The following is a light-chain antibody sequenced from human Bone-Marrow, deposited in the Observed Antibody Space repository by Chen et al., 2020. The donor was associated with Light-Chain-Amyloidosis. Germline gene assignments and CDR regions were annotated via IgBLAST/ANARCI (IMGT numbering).Light chain of an antibody. V-gene: IGLV3-21*02. CDR1: NIGSTS. CDR3: QVWDRSSDRPV. CDR2: GDS. Sequence: SYVLTQPSSVSAAPGQTATLARGGRNIGSTSVHWYQQTPGQAPLLVVYGDSDRPSGIPERLSGSNSGNTATLTISRVEAGDEADYYCQVWDRSSDRPVFGGGTKLTVL. J-gene: IGLJ3*02.